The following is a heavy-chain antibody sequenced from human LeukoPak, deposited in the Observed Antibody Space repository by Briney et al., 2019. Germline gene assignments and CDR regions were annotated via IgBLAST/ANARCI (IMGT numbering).Heavy chain of an antibody. CDR2: INPSGGST. CDR1: GYTFTSYY. J-gene: IGHJ4*02. Sequence: ASVKVSCKASGYTFTSYYMHWVRQPPGQGLEGMGIINPSGGSTSYAQKFQGRATMTRDTSTSTVYMELSSRRSEDTAVYYCAREFGSQVDTAMVMSFDYWGQGPLVTVPS. CDR3: AREFGSQVDTAMVMSFDY. D-gene: IGHD5-18*01. V-gene: IGHV1-46*01.